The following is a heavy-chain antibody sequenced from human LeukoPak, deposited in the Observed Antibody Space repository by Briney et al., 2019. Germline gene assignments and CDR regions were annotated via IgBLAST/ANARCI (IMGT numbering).Heavy chain of an antibody. J-gene: IGHJ4*02. Sequence: PSETLSLTCVVSGGSVSGYYWGWIRQPPGRGLEWIGYVYYSGSTNYNPSFKSRITISVDTSKNQFSLKLSSVTAADTAVYYCARGRFAGDYWGQGTLVTVSS. CDR1: GGSVSGYY. V-gene: IGHV4-59*02. CDR3: ARGRFAGDY. D-gene: IGHD5-24*01. CDR2: VYYSGST.